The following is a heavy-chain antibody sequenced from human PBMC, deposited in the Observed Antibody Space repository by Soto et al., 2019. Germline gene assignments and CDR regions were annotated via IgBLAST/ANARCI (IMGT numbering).Heavy chain of an antibody. J-gene: IGHJ6*02. V-gene: IGHV3-7*01. CDR3: ARGNAMDV. CDR1: GFTFSTYW. CDR2: INQDGNEK. Sequence: GSLRLSCAASGFTFSTYWMTWVRQAPGKGLEWVANINQDGNEKYYVDSVKGRFTISRGNAKNSLNLHMNSLRAEDTAVYYCARGNAMDVWAQGTTVTVSS.